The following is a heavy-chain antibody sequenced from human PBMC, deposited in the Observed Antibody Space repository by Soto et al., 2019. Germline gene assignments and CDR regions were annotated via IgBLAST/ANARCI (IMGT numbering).Heavy chain of an antibody. Sequence: ASVKVSCKASGYTFTSYDINWVRQATGQGLEWMGWMNPNTGNTGYAQKFQGRVTMTRNTSINTAYMELSSLRSEDTAVYFCARAVRIAPTAVTTYHFDYWGQGALVTVSS. CDR3: ARAVRIAPTAVTTYHFDY. J-gene: IGHJ4*02. CDR1: GYTFTSYD. V-gene: IGHV1-8*01. CDR2: MNPNTGNT. D-gene: IGHD6-13*01.